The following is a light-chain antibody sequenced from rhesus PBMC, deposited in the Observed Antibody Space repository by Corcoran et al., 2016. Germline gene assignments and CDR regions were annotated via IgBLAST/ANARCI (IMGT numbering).Light chain of an antibody. J-gene: IGKJ3*01. CDR2: AAS. Sequence: DIQMTQSPSSLSASVGDRVTITCRASQGITNDLAWYQQKPGETPKLLIYAASSLQSGIPSRFSGSGFGTYFTLPIISLPSEDFATYYCQHYYSPPFTFGPGTKLDIK. CDR3: QHYYSPPFT. CDR1: QGITND. V-gene: IGKV1-33*02.